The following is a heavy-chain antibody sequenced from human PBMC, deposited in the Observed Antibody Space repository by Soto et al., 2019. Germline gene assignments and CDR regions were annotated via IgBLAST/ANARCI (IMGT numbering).Heavy chain of an antibody. V-gene: IGHV4-39*01. CDR2: IYYSGST. Sequence: SETLSLTCTVSGGSISSSSYYWGWIRQPPGKGLEWIGSIYYSGSTYYNPSLNSRVTISVDTSKNQFSLKLSSVTAADTAVYYCARHVSLRYFDWLLSPLGMDVWGQGTTVTVSS. D-gene: IGHD3-9*01. CDR3: ARHVSLRYFDWLLSPLGMDV. J-gene: IGHJ6*02. CDR1: GGSISSSSYY.